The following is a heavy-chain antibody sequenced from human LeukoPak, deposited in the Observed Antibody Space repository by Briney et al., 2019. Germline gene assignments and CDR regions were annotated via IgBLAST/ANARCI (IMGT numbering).Heavy chain of an antibody. J-gene: IGHJ4*02. CDR3: AREFPSSGWLDY. D-gene: IGHD6-19*01. CDR1: GYAFTSYG. Sequence: SVKVSCKASGYAFTSYGISWVRQAPGQGLEWMGRIIPILGIANYAQKFQGRVTITADKSTSTAYMELSSLRSEDTAVYYCAREFPSSGWLDYWGQGTLVTVSS. CDR2: IIPILGIA. V-gene: IGHV1-69*04.